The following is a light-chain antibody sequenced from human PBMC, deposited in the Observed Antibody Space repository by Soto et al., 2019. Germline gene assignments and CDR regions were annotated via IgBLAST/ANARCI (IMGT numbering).Light chain of an antibody. CDR2: MNN. Sequence: QSVLTQPPSLSGTPGQTVTISCFGSRSNIGSSIVHWYQQLPGTAPKHLIYMNNQRPSGVPDRFSASKSGTSASLVISGLRSEDEADYYCVALDDDLSARVFGGGTKVTVL. CDR3: VALDDDLSARV. V-gene: IGLV1-47*01. CDR1: RSNIGSSI. J-gene: IGLJ3*02.